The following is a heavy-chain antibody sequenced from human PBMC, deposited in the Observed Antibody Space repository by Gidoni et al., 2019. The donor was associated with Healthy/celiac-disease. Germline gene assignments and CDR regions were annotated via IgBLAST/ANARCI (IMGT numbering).Heavy chain of an antibody. V-gene: IGHV4-39*01. CDR1: GGSSSSRSYY. CDR3: ATPTVTTFH. J-gene: IGHJ4*02. Sequence: QLQLHESGPGLVKPSETLSLTCTVSGGSSSSRSYYWGWIRTPPGKWLDCIGSIYYSGSTYYNPSLTSRFTISVDTSKHQFSLKLSSVTAADTALYYCATPTVTTFHWGQGTLVTVSS. D-gene: IGHD4-17*01. CDR2: IYYSGST.